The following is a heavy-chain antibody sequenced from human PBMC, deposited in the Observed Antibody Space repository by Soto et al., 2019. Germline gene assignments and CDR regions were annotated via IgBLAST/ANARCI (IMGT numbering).Heavy chain of an antibody. CDR1: GYTFTNYG. V-gene: IGHV1-3*01. J-gene: IGHJ2*01. D-gene: IGHD6-19*01. Sequence: ASVKVSCKASGYTFTNYGIHWVRQAPGQRLEWMGWINAGNGNTKYSQKFQGRVIITRDTSASTAYMELSSLRSEDTAVFYCARAGYSSGWYHWYFDFWGRGTLGTVSS. CDR2: INAGNGNT. CDR3: ARAGYSSGWYHWYFDF.